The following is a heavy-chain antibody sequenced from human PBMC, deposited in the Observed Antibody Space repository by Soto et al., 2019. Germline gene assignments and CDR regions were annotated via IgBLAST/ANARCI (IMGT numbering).Heavy chain of an antibody. V-gene: IGHV1-69*13. D-gene: IGHD4-17*01. J-gene: IGHJ4*02. CDR1: GGTFSTFG. CDR2: IIPFFGTA. Sequence: SVKVSCKASGGTFSTFGISWVRQAPGQGLEWMGGIIPFFGTARYSQKFEDRITITADESTNTVYMDLRTLTSEDTAIYYCAKSAPMDAGDKYYYDFWGQGALVTVSS. CDR3: AKSAPMDAGDKYYYDF.